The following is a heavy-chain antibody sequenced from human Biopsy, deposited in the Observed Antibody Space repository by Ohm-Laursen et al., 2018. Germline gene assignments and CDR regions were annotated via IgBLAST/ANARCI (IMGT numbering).Heavy chain of an antibody. CDR2: ISETSSHI. CDR3: ARDPRDTALGIFDY. CDR1: GFSVSSYD. V-gene: IGHV3-21*01. D-gene: IGHD5-18*01. J-gene: IGHJ4*02. Sequence: SLRLSCAASGFSVSSYDMNWVRQAPGKGLEWISYISETSSHIYDADSVRGRFTVARDITKNSLYLQLNTLRVEDTAVYYCARDPRDTALGIFDYWGLGTLVTVSS.